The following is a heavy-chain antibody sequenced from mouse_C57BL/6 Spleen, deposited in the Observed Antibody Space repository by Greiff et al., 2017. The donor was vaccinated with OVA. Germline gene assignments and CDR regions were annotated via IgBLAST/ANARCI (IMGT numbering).Heavy chain of an antibody. Sequence: VQLQQSGPELVKPGASVKLSCKASGYTFTSYDINWVKQRPGQGLEWIGWIYPRDGSTKYNEKFKGKATLTVDTSSSTAYMEIHSLTSADSAVYFCASARDFDVWGTGTTVTVSS. CDR2: IYPRDGST. CDR3: ASARDFDV. V-gene: IGHV1-85*01. J-gene: IGHJ1*03. CDR1: GYTFTSYD.